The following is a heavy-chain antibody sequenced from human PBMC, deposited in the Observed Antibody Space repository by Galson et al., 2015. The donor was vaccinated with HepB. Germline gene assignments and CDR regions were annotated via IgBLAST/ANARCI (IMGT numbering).Heavy chain of an antibody. Sequence: SVKVSCKASGYTFTSYYMHWVRQAPGQGLEWMGIINPSGGSTSYAQKFQGGVTMTRDTSTSTVYMELSSLRSEDTAVYYCARGYCSGGSCSLGYYYYYMDVWGKGTTVTVSS. J-gene: IGHJ6*03. CDR3: ARGYCSGGSCSLGYYYYYMDV. CDR2: INPSGGST. D-gene: IGHD2-15*01. V-gene: IGHV1-46*03. CDR1: GYTFTSYY.